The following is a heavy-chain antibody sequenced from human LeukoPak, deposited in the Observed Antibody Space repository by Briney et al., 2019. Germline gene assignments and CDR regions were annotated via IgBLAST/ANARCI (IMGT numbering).Heavy chain of an antibody. V-gene: IGHV3-23*01. Sequence: GGSLRLSCAASGFTVSSNYMSWVRQAPGKGLEWVSAISGSGGSTYYADSVKGRFTISRDNSKNTLYLQMNSLRAEDTAVYYCAKPGYSSGWYDSGWFDPWGQGTLVTVSS. CDR1: GFTVSSNY. D-gene: IGHD6-19*01. J-gene: IGHJ5*02. CDR3: AKPGYSSGWYDSGWFDP. CDR2: ISGSGGST.